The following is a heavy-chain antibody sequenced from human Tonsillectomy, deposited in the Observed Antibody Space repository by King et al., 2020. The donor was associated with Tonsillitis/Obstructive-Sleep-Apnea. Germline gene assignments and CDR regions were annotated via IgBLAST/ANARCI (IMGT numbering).Heavy chain of an antibody. CDR1: GFPFSSYG. J-gene: IGHJ6*03. V-gene: IGHV3-30*04. D-gene: IGHD2-2*01. CDR2: ISFDRSNT. Sequence: VQLVESGGGVVQPGRSLRLSCAASGFPFSSYGLHWVRQAPGKGLEWVAVISFDRSNTYYTDSVKGRFTISRDKSKKTLYLQMRSLRAQDTAVYYCARAPRYCSNTTCLCVWGLCYPSMVLGGEGTTVSVPS. CDR3: ARAPRYCSNTTCLCVWGLCYPSMVL.